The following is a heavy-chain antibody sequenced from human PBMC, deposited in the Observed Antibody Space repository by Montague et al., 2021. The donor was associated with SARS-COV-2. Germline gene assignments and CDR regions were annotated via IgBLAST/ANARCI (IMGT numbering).Heavy chain of an antibody. CDR1: GFIFSNFA. CDR2: ITYDGIDK. Sequence: SLRLSCAASGFIFSNFAFHWVRQAPGKGLEWVALITYDGIDKFYADSVKGRFTISRDNSKNTLYLRLNSLTPEDTAVYYCARDRVPPDYGDASDLWGRGTLVTVSS. V-gene: IGHV3-30*04. D-gene: IGHD4/OR15-4a*01. CDR3: ARDRVPPDYGDASDL. J-gene: IGHJ3*01.